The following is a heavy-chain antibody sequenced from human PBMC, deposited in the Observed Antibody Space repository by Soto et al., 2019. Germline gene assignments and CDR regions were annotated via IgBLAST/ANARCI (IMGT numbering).Heavy chain of an antibody. V-gene: IGHV1-18*01. CDR1: GYGFTTYG. CDR2: ISAHNGNT. D-gene: IGHD1-1*01. Sequence: QVHLVQSGAEVKKPGASVKVSCTGSGYGFTTYGINWVRQAAGQGLEWMAWISAHNGNTNYAQKLQGRVTVTKDTAPSTSYMELRSLRSDDTAVYYCARGRYGDYCGQGALVTVSS. J-gene: IGHJ4*02. CDR3: ARGRYGDY.